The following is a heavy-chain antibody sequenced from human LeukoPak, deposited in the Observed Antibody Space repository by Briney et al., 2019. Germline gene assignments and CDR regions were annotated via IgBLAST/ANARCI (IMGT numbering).Heavy chain of an antibody. CDR2: IYTSGST. Sequence: PSQTLSLTCTVSGGSISSGSYYWSWIRQPAGKGLEWIGRIYTSGSTNYNPSLKSRVTISVDTSKNQFSLKLSSVTAADTAVYYCARDAGNTAIFDYWGQGTLVTVSS. J-gene: IGHJ4*02. V-gene: IGHV4-61*02. CDR3: ARDAGNTAIFDY. D-gene: IGHD5-18*01. CDR1: GGSISSGSYY.